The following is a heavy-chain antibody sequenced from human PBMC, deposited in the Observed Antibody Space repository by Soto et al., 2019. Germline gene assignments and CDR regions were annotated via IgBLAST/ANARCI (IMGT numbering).Heavy chain of an antibody. J-gene: IGHJ4*02. CDR2: IYYSGST. CDR1: GGSISSGGYY. Sequence: QVQLQESGPGLVKPSQTLSLTCTVSGGSISSGGYYWSWIRQHPGKGLEWIGYIYYSGSTYYNPSLKSRVTISVDTSKNQFSLKLSSVTAADTAVYYCARASETYGDHKESPTIDYWGQGTLVTVSS. V-gene: IGHV4-31*03. D-gene: IGHD4-17*01. CDR3: ARASETYGDHKESPTIDY.